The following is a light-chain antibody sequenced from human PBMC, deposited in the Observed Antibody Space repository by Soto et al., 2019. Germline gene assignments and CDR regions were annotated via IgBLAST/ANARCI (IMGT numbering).Light chain of an antibody. CDR2: DNN. CDR1: NSNIGDNY. J-gene: IGLJ2*01. CDR3: GTWDSSLSAVV. V-gene: IGLV1-51*01. Sequence: QSVLTQPPSVSAAPGQKVTISCSGSNSNIGDNYVSWYQQVPGAATKLLIYDNNKGPSGIPDRFPGSKSGTSATLGITGLQTGDEADYYCGTWDSSLSAVVFGGGTKLTVL.